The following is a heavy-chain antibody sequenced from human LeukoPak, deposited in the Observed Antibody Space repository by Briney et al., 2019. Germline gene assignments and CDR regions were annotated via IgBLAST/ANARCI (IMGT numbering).Heavy chain of an antibody. CDR3: ARDSGRGYSFGYNY. V-gene: IGHV1-18*01. CDR2: ISPYNGHT. J-gene: IGHJ4*02. Sequence: ASVKVSCKASGYTFINYDITWLRQAPGQGLEWVGWISPYNGHTNYAQKLQGRVTMTTDTSTSTAYMELGTLRSDDTAVYYCARDSGRGYSFGYNYWGQGTLVTVSS. D-gene: IGHD5-18*01. CDR1: GYTFINYD.